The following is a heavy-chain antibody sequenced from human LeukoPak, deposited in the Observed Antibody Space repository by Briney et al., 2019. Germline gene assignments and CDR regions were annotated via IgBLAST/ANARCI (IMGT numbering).Heavy chain of an antibody. J-gene: IGHJ4*02. Sequence: PGGSLRLSCAASGFSFSNYAMSWVRQAPGKGLEWVSAINGNGGYTYNADSVKGRFTISRDNAKNSLYLQMNSLRVEDTAIYYCVGSTVAYWGQGTLVTVSS. CDR1: GFSFSNYA. D-gene: IGHD6-19*01. CDR3: VGSTVAY. V-gene: IGHV3-23*01. CDR2: INGNGGYT.